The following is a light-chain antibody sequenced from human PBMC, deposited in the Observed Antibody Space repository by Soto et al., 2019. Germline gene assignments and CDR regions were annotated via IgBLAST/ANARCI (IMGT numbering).Light chain of an antibody. CDR3: QQYGSSPQT. J-gene: IGKJ5*01. CDR2: GAS. V-gene: IGKV3-20*01. CDR1: QSVRSNC. Sequence: EIVLTQSPGTLSMSPGESATLSCRASQSVRSNCLAWYQQKPGQAPRLLIYGASNRATGIPDRFSGSGSGTDFTLTISRLEPKDFAVYYCQQYGSSPQTFGQGTRLDIE.